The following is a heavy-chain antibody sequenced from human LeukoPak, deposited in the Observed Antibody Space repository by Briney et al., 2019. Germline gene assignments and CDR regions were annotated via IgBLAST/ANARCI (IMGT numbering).Heavy chain of an antibody. J-gene: IGHJ4*02. CDR1: GFAFSSYE. CDR3: ARVASVRGNYFDY. D-gene: IGHD5/OR15-5a*01. CDR2: ISSSGTTM. V-gene: IGHV3-48*03. Sequence: PGGSLRLSCAASGFAFSSYEMNWVRQAPGKGLEWVSYISSSGTTMNYAESVKGRFTISRDNAKNSLYLQMNSLRAEDTAVYYCARVASVRGNYFDYWGQGTLVTVSS.